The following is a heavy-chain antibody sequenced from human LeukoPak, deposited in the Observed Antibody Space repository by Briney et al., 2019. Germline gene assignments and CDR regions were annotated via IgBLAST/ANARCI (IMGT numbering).Heavy chain of an antibody. CDR3: ARDRRWMGATEFPYYFDY. CDR1: GFTFSSYS. J-gene: IGHJ4*02. V-gene: IGHV3-21*01. CDR2: ISSSSSYI. Sequence: PGGSLRLSCAASGFTFSSYSMNWVRQAPGKGLEWVSSISSSSSYIYYADSVKGRFTISRDNAKNSLYLQMNSLRAEDTAVYYCARDRRWMGATEFPYYFDYWGQGTLVTVSS. D-gene: IGHD1-26*01.